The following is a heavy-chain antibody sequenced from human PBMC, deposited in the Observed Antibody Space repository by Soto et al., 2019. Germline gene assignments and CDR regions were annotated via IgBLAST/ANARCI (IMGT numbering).Heavy chain of an antibody. V-gene: IGHV1-18*01. D-gene: IGHD3-3*01. CDR1: GGTFSSYA. CDR2: ISAYNGNT. Sequence: GASVKVSCKASGGTFSSYAISWVRQAPGQGLEWMGWISAYNGNTNYAQKLQGRVTMTTDTSTSTAYMELRSLRSDDTAVYYCASHNGAWFTIFGVVPHPYYYYYGMDVWGQGTTVTVSS. J-gene: IGHJ6*02. CDR3: ASHNGAWFTIFGVVPHPYYYYYGMDV.